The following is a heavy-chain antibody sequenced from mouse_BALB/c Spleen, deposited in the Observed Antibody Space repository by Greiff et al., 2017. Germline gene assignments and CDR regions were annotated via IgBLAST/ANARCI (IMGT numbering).Heavy chain of an antibody. V-gene: IGHV5-12-2*01. CDR1: GFTFSSYT. J-gene: IGHJ2*01. Sequence: EVKLMESGGGLVQPGGSLKLSCAASGFTFSSYTMSWVRQTPEKRLEWVAYISNGGGSTYYPDTVKGRFTISRDNAKNTLYLQMSSLKSEDTAMYYCARHGTEPYFDYWGQGTTLTVSS. CDR2: ISNGGGST. CDR3: ARHGTEPYFDY. D-gene: IGHD4-1*01.